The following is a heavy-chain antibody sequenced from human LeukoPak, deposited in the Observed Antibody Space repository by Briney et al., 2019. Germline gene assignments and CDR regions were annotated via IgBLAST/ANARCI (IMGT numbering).Heavy chain of an antibody. D-gene: IGHD2/OR15-2a*01. V-gene: IGHV3-9*01. J-gene: IGHJ6*02. CDR3: AKATSYEDGMDV. CDR2: ISWNSGSI. Sequence: GGSLRLSCAASGFTFDDYAMHWVRQAPGKGLEWVSGISWNSGSIGYADSVKGRFTISRDNAKNSLYLQMNSLRAEDTALYYCAKATSYEDGMDVWGQGTTVTVSS. CDR1: GFTFDDYA.